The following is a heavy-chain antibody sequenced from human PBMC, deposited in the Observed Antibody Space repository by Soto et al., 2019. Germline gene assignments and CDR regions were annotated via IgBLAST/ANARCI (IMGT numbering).Heavy chain of an antibody. Sequence: PGGSLRLSCAASGFTFSSDWMHWVRQAPGKGLVWVSRINTDGSDTSYADSVKGRFTISRDNAKNTLYLQMNSLRAEDTAVYYCARDGRGQWLPENNAFDIWGQGTMVTVSS. CDR3: ARDGRGQWLPENNAFDI. CDR1: GFTFSSDW. V-gene: IGHV3-74*01. D-gene: IGHD6-19*01. J-gene: IGHJ3*02. CDR2: INTDGSDT.